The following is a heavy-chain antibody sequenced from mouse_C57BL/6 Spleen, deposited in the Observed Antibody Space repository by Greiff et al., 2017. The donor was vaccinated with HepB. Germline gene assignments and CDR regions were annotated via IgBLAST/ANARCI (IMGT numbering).Heavy chain of an antibody. D-gene: IGHD1-1*01. CDR2: IDPNSGGT. V-gene: IGHV1-72*01. J-gene: IGHJ1*03. Sequence: QVQLQQSGAELVKPGASVKLSCKASGYTFTSYWMHWVKQRPGRGLEWIGRIDPNSGGTKYNEKFKSKATLTVDKPSSTAYMQLSSLTSEDSAVYYCARDFITTVVAPRYFDVWGTGTTVTVSS. CDR1: GYTFTSYW. CDR3: ARDFITTVVAPRYFDV.